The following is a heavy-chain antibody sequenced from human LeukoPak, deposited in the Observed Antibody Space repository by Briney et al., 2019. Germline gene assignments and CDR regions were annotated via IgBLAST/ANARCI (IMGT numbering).Heavy chain of an antibody. CDR2: IYYSGST. V-gene: IGHV4-31*11. CDR1: GGSISSGGYS. Sequence: SETLSLTCAVSGGSISSGGYSWSWLRQPPGQGLEWIGYIYYSGSTYYNPSLKSRVTISVDTSKNQFSLKLSSVTAADTAVYYCARDRGYSYGHTFDYWGQGTLVTVSS. CDR3: ARDRGYSYGHTFDY. D-gene: IGHD5-18*01. J-gene: IGHJ4*02.